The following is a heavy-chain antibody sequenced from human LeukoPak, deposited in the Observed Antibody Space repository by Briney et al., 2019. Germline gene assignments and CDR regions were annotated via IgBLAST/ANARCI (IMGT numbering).Heavy chain of an antibody. CDR1: GFTFNNYI. Sequence: GGSLRLSCAASGFTFNNYIMNWVRQAPGKGLEWVSSISSSSDYIYYADSVKGRFTISRDNAKNSLYLQMNRLRAGDTAVYYCARAGPSSSWHQFDYWGQGTLVTVSS. J-gene: IGHJ4*02. CDR3: ARAGPSSSWHQFDY. D-gene: IGHD6-13*01. CDR2: ISSSSDYI. V-gene: IGHV3-21*01.